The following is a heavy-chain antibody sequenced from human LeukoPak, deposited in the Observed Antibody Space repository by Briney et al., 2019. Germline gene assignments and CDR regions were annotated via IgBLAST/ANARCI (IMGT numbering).Heavy chain of an antibody. CDR2: ISYDGSNK. D-gene: IGHD6-6*01. CDR3: ARVDSSSSIYYHDMDV. J-gene: IGHJ6*02. CDR1: GFTFSSYG. Sequence: GSLRLSCAASGFTFSSYGMHWVRQAPGKGLEWVAVISYDGSNKYYADSVKGRFTISRDNSKNTLYLQMNSLRAEDTAVYYCARVDSSSSIYYHDMDVWGQGTTVTVSS. V-gene: IGHV3-30*03.